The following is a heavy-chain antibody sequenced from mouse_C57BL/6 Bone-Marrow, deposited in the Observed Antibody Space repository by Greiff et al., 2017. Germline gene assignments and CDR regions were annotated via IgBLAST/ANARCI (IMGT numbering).Heavy chain of an antibody. V-gene: IGHV2-3*01. CDR2: IWGDGST. Sequence: QVQLKESGPGLVAPSQSLSITCTVSGFSLTSYGVSWVRQPPGKGLEWLGVIWGDGSTNYHSALISRLSTSKDNPKIQVFLKLNSLHTSDTATYYCAAPRSIYYYGSSDPFAYWGQGTLVTVSA. D-gene: IGHD1-1*01. CDR3: AAPRSIYYYGSSDPFAY. J-gene: IGHJ3*01. CDR1: GFSLTSYG.